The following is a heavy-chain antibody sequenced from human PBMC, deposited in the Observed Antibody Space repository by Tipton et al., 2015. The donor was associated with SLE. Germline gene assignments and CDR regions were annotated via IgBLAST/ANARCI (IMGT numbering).Heavy chain of an antibody. CDR1: GGSISSGSYY. Sequence: TLSLTCTVPGGSISSGSYYWSWIRQPAGKGLEWIGYIYTSGSTNYNPSLKSRVTISVDTSKNQFSLKLSSVTAADTAVYYCARESIAVAGFPNWFDPWGQGTLVTVSS. CDR2: IYTSGST. CDR3: ARESIAVAGFPNWFDP. D-gene: IGHD6-19*01. J-gene: IGHJ5*02. V-gene: IGHV4-61*09.